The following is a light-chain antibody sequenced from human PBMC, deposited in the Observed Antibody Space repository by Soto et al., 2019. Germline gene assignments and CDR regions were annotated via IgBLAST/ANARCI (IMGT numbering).Light chain of an antibody. Sequence: SALPQPASVSGSPGQSITISCTGTSNDVGSYTLVSWYQQHPGKAPKLMIYEVSERPSGVSNRFSGSKSDNTASLTISGLQAADEADYYCCSYAGGRTYVFGTGTKVTVL. CDR2: EVS. CDR3: CSYAGGRTYV. CDR1: SNDVGSYTL. J-gene: IGLJ1*01. V-gene: IGLV2-23*02.